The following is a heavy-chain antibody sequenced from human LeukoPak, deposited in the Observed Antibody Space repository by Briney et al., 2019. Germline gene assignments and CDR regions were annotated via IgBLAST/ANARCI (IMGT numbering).Heavy chain of an antibody. J-gene: IGHJ5*02. CDR2: IYYSGST. D-gene: IGHD2-2*01. Sequence: SETLSLTCTVSGGSTSTYYWSWIRQPPGKGLEWIGYIYYSGSTNYNPSLRSRVTILIDTSKNQFSLKLNSVTAADTAVYYCARLNRYQPYWFDPWGQGTLVTVSS. CDR3: ARLNRYQPYWFDP. V-gene: IGHV4-59*01. CDR1: GGSTSTYY.